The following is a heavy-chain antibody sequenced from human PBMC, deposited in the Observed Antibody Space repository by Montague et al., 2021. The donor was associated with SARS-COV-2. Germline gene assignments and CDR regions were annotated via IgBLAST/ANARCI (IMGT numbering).Heavy chain of an antibody. CDR3: ARRGTGNYEILDY. J-gene: IGHJ4*02. D-gene: IGHD3-3*01. CDR2: IYDSGGA. CDR1: GGSMRRYY. V-gene: IGHV4-59*01. Sequence: SETLSLTCTISGGSMRRYYWTWIRQLPGKEPEWIGSIYDSGGARYNPSLKSRVSISVDASKNQFSLRVTSVTAADTAVYFCARRGTGNYEILDYWGQGILVTVSS.